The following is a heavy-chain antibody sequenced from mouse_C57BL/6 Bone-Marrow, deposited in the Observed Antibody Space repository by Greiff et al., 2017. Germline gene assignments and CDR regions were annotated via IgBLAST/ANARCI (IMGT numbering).Heavy chain of an antibody. D-gene: IGHD2-4*01. CDR1: GYTFTDYN. CDR2: INPNNGGT. CDR3: ARWDYDFFAY. J-gene: IGHJ3*01. Sequence: EVQLQQSGPELVKPGASVKIPCKASGYTFTDYNMDWVKQSHGKSLEWIGDINPNNGGTIYNQKFKGKATLTVDKSSSTAYMELRSLTSEDTAVYYCARWDYDFFAYWGQGTLVTVSA. V-gene: IGHV1-18*01.